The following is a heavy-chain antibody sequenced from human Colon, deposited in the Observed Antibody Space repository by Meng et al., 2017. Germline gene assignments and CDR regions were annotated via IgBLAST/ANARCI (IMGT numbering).Heavy chain of an antibody. J-gene: IGHJ4*02. CDR3: ARVPFYYDRSGFYLDS. V-gene: IGHV1-2*06. CDR1: GYSFVGYH. CDR2: INPITGGT. D-gene: IGHD3-22*01. Sequence: QFQLVCSGAEVKNPGDSVQVYCKSSGYSFVGYHLHWVRQAPGQGLEWVGRINPITGGTNYAQKFQGRVTLTSDTSMSIAYMEMSSLISDDTAVYYCARVPFYYDRSGFYLDSWGQGTLVTVSS.